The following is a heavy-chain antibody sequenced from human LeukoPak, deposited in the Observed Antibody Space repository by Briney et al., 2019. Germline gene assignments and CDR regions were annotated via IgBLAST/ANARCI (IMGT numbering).Heavy chain of an antibody. CDR1: GGSISSYY. CDR2: IYTSGST. Sequence: SETLALTCTVSGGSISSYYWSWIRQPAGKGLEWIGRIYTSGSTNYNPSLKSRVAMSVDTSKNQFSLKLSSVTAADTAVYYCAREALSQHYDSSGYYYYYGMDVWGQGTTVTVSS. J-gene: IGHJ6*02. CDR3: AREALSQHYDSSGYYYYYGMDV. D-gene: IGHD3-22*01. V-gene: IGHV4-4*07.